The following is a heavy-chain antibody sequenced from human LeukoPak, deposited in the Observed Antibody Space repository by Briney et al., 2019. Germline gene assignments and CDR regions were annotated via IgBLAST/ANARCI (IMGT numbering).Heavy chain of an antibody. CDR2: ISGSGGST. V-gene: IGHV3-23*01. D-gene: IGHD1-20*01. J-gene: IGHJ3*02. Sequence: GGSLRLSCAASGFTFSSYAMSWVRQAPGKGLEWVSAISGSGGSTYYADSVKGRFTISRDNSKNTLYLQMNSLRAEDTAVYYCAKGDMYNWNDARAFDIWGQGTMVTVSS. CDR3: AKGDMYNWNDARAFDI. CDR1: GFTFSSYA.